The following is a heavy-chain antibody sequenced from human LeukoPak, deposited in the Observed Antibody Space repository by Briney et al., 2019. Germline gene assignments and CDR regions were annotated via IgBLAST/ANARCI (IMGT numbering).Heavy chain of an antibody. D-gene: IGHD3-3*01. Sequence: ASVTVSCKASGGTFSSYAISWVRQAPGQGLEWMGGIIPIFGTANYAQKFQGRVTITADESTSTAYMELSSLRSGDTAVYYCAASGYLRVDAFDIWGQGTMVTVSS. J-gene: IGHJ3*02. CDR2: IIPIFGTA. CDR3: AASGYLRVDAFDI. V-gene: IGHV1-69*13. CDR1: GGTFSSYA.